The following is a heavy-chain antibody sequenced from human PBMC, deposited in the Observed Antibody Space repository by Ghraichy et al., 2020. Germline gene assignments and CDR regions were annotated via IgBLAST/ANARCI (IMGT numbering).Heavy chain of an antibody. CDR3: VRGYNYDFNWYFDL. CDR2: ISSPSSYI. J-gene: IGHJ2*01. V-gene: IGHV3-21*01. Sequence: GGSLRLSCAASGFTFNRSSLNWVRQSPGKGLEWVSSISSPSSYIFYIDAVKGRFTISRDNARNSLYLQMNSLRADDTAVYYCVRGYNYDFNWYFDLWGRGTLVTVSS. CDR1: GFTFNRSS. D-gene: IGHD5-18*01.